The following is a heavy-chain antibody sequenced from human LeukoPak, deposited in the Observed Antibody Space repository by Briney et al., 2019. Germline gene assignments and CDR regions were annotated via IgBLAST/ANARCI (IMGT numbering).Heavy chain of an antibody. D-gene: IGHD2-21*02. Sequence: ASVKVSCKASGGTFSSYAISWVRQAPGQGLEWMGRIIPILGIANYAQKFQGRVTITADKSTSTAYMELSSLRSEDTAVYYCARTPVVVTDYYGMDVWGQGTTVTVS. V-gene: IGHV1-69*04. CDR2: IIPILGIA. J-gene: IGHJ6*02. CDR1: GGTFSSYA. CDR3: ARTPVVVTDYYGMDV.